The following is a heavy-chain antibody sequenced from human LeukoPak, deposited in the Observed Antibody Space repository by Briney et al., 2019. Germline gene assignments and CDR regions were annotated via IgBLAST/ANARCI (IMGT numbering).Heavy chain of an antibody. CDR2: INHSGST. V-gene: IGHV4-34*01. J-gene: IGHJ3*02. CDR1: GGSFSGYY. D-gene: IGHD3-22*01. Sequence: PSETLSLTCAVYGGSFSGYYWSWIRPPPGKGLEWIGEINHSGSTNYNPSLKSRVTISVDTSKNQFSLKLSSVTAADTAVYYCARGDSSGYYYVFAADAFDIWGQGTMVTVSS. CDR3: ARGDSSGYYYVFAADAFDI.